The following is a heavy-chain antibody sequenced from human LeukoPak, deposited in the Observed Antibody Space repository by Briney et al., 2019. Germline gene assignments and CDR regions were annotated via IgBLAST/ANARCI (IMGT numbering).Heavy chain of an antibody. V-gene: IGHV3-7*03. CDR1: GFTFSSSW. Sequence: PGGSLRLSCAASGFTFSSSWMTWFRKPPGKGLEWVANMNGDGSNIYYVDSVRGRFTISRDNAKNSLYLQMSSLRAEDTAVYYCAREGVSRTKHPLNLYFQHWGQGTLVTVSS. D-gene: IGHD1/OR15-1a*01. CDR3: AREGVSRTKHPLNLYFQH. CDR2: MNGDGSNI. J-gene: IGHJ1*01.